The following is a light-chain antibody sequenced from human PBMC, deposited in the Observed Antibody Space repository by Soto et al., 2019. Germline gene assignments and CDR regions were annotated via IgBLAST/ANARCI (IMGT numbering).Light chain of an antibody. V-gene: IGKV4-1*01. CDR3: QQLYSTPYT. CDR1: QSVLYSSNNKNY. CDR2: WAS. J-gene: IGKJ2*01. Sequence: DIVMTQSPDSLAVSLGERATINCKSSQSVLYSSNNKNYFAWNQQKPGQRPKMPSYWASTRESGVPDRLSGSGSGTDFTHTISSVQAEDGEVYYCQQLYSTPYTFGEGTKLEIK.